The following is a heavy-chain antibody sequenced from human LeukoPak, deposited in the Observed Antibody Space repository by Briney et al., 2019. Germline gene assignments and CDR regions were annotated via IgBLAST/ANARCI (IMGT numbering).Heavy chain of an antibody. V-gene: IGHV3-53*04. CDR1: GFTVSSNY. CDR3: ARGNHRDAFDI. J-gene: IGHJ3*02. CDR2: IYSGGST. Sequence: GGSLRLSCAASGFTVSSNYMSWVRQAPGKGLEWVSVIYSGGSTYYADSVKGRFTISRHNSKNTLYLRMNSLRAEDTAVYYCARGNHRDAFDIWGQGTMVTVSS.